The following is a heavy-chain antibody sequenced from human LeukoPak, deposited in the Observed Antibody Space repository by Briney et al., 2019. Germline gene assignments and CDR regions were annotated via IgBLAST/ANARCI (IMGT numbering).Heavy chain of an antibody. J-gene: IGHJ5*02. Sequence: GASVKVSCKASGYTFTGYYMHGVRQAPGQGLEWMGWINPNSGGTNYAQKFQGRVTMTRDTSISTAYMELSRLRSDNTAVYYCARDPTTMVRGVNGGYNWFDPWGQGTLVTVSS. V-gene: IGHV1-2*02. CDR1: GYTFTGYY. CDR2: INPNSGGT. D-gene: IGHD3-10*01. CDR3: ARDPTTMVRGVNGGYNWFDP.